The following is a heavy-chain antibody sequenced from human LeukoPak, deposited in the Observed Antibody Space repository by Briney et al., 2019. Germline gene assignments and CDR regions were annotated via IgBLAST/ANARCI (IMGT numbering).Heavy chain of an antibody. CDR3: ARGAGGYDFWSGYLGYFDY. V-gene: IGHV1-8*01. CDR1: GYTFTSYD. D-gene: IGHD3-3*01. J-gene: IGHJ4*02. CDR2: MNPNSGNT. Sequence: ASVKVSCKASGYTFTSYDINWVRQATGQGLEWMGWMNPNSGNTGYAQKFQGRVTMTRNTSISTAYMELSRLRSDDTAVYYCARGAGGYDFWSGYLGYFDYWGQGTLVTVSS.